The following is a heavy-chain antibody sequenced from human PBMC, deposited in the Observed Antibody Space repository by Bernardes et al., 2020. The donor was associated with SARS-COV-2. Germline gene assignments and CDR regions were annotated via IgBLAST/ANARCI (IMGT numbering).Heavy chain of an antibody. Sequence: ETLSLTCTVSGYSMSSGYYWGWIRQPPGKGLDWIGSISHNGDSYYSPSLKSPVIISVDTSKNQFSLKLSSVTAADTAVYYCARDLSGASGYEYGDWFDPWGQGTLVTVSS. D-gene: IGHD5-12*01. CDR2: ISHNGDS. CDR3: ARDLSGASGYEYGDWFDP. CDR1: GYSMSSGYY. V-gene: IGHV4-38-2*02. J-gene: IGHJ5*02.